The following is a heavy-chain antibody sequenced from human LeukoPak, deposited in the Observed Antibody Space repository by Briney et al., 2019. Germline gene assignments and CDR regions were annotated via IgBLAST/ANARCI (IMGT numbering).Heavy chain of an antibody. CDR2: ISYSGST. CDR3: ARVGGGNPYDY. CDR1: GASLSSYY. Sequence: SETLSLTCTVSGASLSSYYCSWIRQSPGKGLEWIGLISYSGSTKYNSSLESRVTISADTSKSQCSLKLSSVTAADTAVYYCARVGGGNPYDYWGQGTLVTVSS. V-gene: IGHV4-59*01. D-gene: IGHD4-23*01. J-gene: IGHJ4*02.